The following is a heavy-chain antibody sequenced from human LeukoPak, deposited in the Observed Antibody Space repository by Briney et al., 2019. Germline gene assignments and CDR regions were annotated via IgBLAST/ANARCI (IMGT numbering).Heavy chain of an antibody. Sequence: ASVKVSCKASGGSFSTYGISWVRQAPGQGLEWMGGIIPIFGTANYAQKFQGRVTITADKSTSTAYMELSSLRSEDTAVYYCARPSVYYYDSGDAFDIWGQGTMVTVSS. D-gene: IGHD3-22*01. CDR3: ARPSVYYYDSGDAFDI. CDR1: GGSFSTYG. V-gene: IGHV1-69*06. CDR2: IIPIFGTA. J-gene: IGHJ3*02.